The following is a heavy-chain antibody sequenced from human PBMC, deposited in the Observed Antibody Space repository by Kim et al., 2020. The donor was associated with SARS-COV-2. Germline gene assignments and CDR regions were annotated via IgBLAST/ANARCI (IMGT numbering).Heavy chain of an antibody. V-gene: IGHV4-59*08. CDR3: ARHPWGYAFDC. Sequence: SETLSLTCTVSGGSISSYYWSWIRQPPGKGLDWIGYIYYSGSTNYNPSLNSRVTVSVDTSKNQFSLKLSSVTAADTAVYYCARHPWGYAFDCWGQGTMVT. J-gene: IGHJ3*01. CDR1: GGSISSYY. D-gene: IGHD3-16*01. CDR2: IYYSGST.